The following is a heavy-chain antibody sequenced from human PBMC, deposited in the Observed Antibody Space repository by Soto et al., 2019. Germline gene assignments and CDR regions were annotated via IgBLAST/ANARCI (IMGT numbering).Heavy chain of an antibody. CDR1: GGSISSSSYY. CDR2: IYYSGST. J-gene: IGHJ4*02. V-gene: IGHV4-39*01. CDR3: ARRGGATIMDY. D-gene: IGHD5-12*01. Sequence: QLQLQESGPGLVKPSETLSLTCTVSGGSISSSSYYWDWIRQPPGKGLEWIGSIYYSGSTYYNPSLTGRVTLTVATSRQLFSLKLSSGAAADTAVYYCARRGGATIMDYWGQGTLVTVSS.